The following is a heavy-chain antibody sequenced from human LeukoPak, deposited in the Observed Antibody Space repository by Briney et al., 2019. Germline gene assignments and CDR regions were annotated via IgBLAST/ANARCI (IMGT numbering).Heavy chain of an antibody. D-gene: IGHD3-22*01. CDR3: ARASSGYYYYYYGMDV. V-gene: IGHV3-7*01. CDR1: GFTFSSYW. J-gene: IGHJ6*02. CDR2: IKQDGSEK. Sequence: GGSLRLSCAASGFTFSSYWMSWVRQAPGKGLEWVANIKQDGSEKYYVDSVKGRFTISGDNAKNSLYLQMNSLRAEDTAVYYCARASSGYYYYYYGMDVWGQGTTVTVSS.